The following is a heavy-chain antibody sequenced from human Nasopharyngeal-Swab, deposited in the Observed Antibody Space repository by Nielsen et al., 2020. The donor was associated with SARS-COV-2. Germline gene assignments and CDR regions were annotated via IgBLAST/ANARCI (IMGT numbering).Heavy chain of an antibody. Sequence: GGSLRLSCAASGFTFSSYWMSWVRQAPGKGLEWVSVIHTDLNNTYYVDSVKGRFTISRDNSKKTLFLQMNSLRVEDTAVYYCAKVRSWRLDAFDYWGQGTLVTVSS. D-gene: IGHD6-13*01. J-gene: IGHJ4*02. CDR2: IHTDLNNT. V-gene: IGHV3-23*03. CDR3: AKVRSWRLDAFDY. CDR1: GFTFSSYW.